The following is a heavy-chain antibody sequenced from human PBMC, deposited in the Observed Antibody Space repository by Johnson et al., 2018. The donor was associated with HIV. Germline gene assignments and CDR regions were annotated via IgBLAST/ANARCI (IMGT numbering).Heavy chain of an antibody. J-gene: IGHJ3*02. CDR1: GFTISTFW. Sequence: VQLVESGGGVVRPGGSLRLSCEVSGFTISTFWMHWVRQVPGKGLMWVSRIIGDGSSSSYADSVKGRFTISRDNAKNTLYLQLNSLRVEDTAIYYCAINSGYDSHGAFDIWGQGTMVTVSS. V-gene: IGHV3-74*01. CDR3: AINSGYDSHGAFDI. D-gene: IGHD5-12*01. CDR2: IIGDGSSS.